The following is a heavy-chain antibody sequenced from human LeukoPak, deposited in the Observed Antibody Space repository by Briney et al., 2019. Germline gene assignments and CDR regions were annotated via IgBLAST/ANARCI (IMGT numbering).Heavy chain of an antibody. CDR1: GFTFSSYA. Sequence: GGSLRLSCAASGFTFSSYAMSWVRQAPGKGLEWVSVISGSGGSTYYADSVKGRFTISRDNSKNTLYLQMNSLRAEDTAVYYCTRLNIESYVDYWGQGTLVSVSS. J-gene: IGHJ4*02. CDR2: ISGSGGST. D-gene: IGHD2/OR15-2a*01. CDR3: TRLNIESYVDY. V-gene: IGHV3-23*01.